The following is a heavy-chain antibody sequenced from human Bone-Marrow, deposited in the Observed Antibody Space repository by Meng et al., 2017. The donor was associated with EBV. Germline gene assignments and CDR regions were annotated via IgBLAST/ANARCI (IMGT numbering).Heavy chain of an antibody. CDR1: GGTFSSDA. J-gene: IGHJ4*02. CDR2: LIPMSGAP. CDR3: ASESGRGYTPDY. D-gene: IGHD3-10*01. Sequence: QVQLVQSGAEVKKPXSSVKLSCKTSGGTFSSDAISWVRQAPGQGLEWMGGLIPMSGAPNYAQKFQGRVTITADESTSTHYMDLSSLRSEDTAVYYCASESGRGYTPDYWGQGTLVTVSS. V-gene: IGHV1-69*01.